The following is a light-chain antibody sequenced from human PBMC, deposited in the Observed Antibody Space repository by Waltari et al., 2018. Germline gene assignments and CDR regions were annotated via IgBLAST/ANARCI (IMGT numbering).Light chain of an antibody. CDR1: QSVSVY. J-gene: IGKJ1*01. CDR3: QQRTDRPPVT. CDR2: DAS. V-gene: IGKV3-11*01. Sequence: EVVLTQSPAPLSLSPGARATLSCRASQSVSVYLAWYQQKPGQAPRLRIYDASDRATGVPARFSGSGSGTDFTLTISSLEPEDFAVYYCQQRTDRPPVTFGQGTRVEMK.